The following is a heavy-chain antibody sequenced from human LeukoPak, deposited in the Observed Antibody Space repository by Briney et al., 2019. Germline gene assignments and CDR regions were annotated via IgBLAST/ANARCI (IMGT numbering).Heavy chain of an antibody. CDR3: ARGGGYYGSGSYYNLRWFDP. CDR1: GGSISGGTYY. V-gene: IGHV4-61*02. Sequence: SETLSLTCTVSGGSISGGTYYWSWIRQPAGKGLEWIGRIYTSGSTNYNPSLKSRVTISVDTSKNQFSLKLSSVTAADTAVYYCARGGGYYGSGSYYNLRWFDPWGQGTLVTVSS. D-gene: IGHD3-10*01. J-gene: IGHJ5*02. CDR2: IYTSGST.